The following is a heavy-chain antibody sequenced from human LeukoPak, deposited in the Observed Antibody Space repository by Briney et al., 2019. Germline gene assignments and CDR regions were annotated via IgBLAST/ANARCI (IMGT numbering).Heavy chain of an antibody. Sequence: GGSLRLSCAASGFTFSSFAMHWVRQAPGKGLERVAIISYDGSNKYYADSVKGRFTISRDNSKNTLYLQMNSLRGEDTAVYYCARAYDSSWHNFDYWGQGSLVTVSS. CDR2: ISYDGSNK. V-gene: IGHV3-30-3*01. J-gene: IGHJ4*02. CDR1: GFTFSSFA. D-gene: IGHD6-13*01. CDR3: ARAYDSSWHNFDY.